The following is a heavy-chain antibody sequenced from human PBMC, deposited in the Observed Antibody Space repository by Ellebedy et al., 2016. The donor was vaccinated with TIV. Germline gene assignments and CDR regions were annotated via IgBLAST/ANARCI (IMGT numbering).Heavy chain of an antibody. D-gene: IGHD2-15*01. CDR1: GGSISSSSYY. Sequence: SETLSLTCTVSGGSISSSSYYWGWIRQPPGTGLEWIGSIYYSGSTYYNPSLKSRVTISVDTSKNQFSLKLSSVTAADTAVYYCARGRYCSGSSCEYGMDVWGQGTTITVSS. CDR2: IYYSGST. V-gene: IGHV4-39*01. CDR3: ARGRYCSGSSCEYGMDV. J-gene: IGHJ6*02.